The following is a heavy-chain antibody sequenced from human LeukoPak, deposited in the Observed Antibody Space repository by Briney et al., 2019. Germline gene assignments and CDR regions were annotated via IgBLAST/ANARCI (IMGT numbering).Heavy chain of an antibody. D-gene: IGHD3-3*01. Sequence: GGSLRLSCAASGFTFSSYGMHWVRQAPGKGLEWVAVIWYDGSNKYYADSVKGRFTISRDNSKNTLYLRMNSLRAEDTAVYYCARSTIFGVVITHFDYWGQGTLVTVSS. CDR1: GFTFSSYG. V-gene: IGHV3-33*01. J-gene: IGHJ4*02. CDR3: ARSTIFGVVITHFDY. CDR2: IWYDGSNK.